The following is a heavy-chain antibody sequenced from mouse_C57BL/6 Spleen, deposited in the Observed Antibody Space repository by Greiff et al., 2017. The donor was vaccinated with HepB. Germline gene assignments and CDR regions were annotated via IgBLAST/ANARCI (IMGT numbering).Heavy chain of an antibody. D-gene: IGHD3-3*01. Sequence: EVNVVESGGGLVKPGGSLKLSCAASGFTFSSYTMSWVRQTPEKRLEWVATISGGGGNTYYPDSVKGRFTISRDNAKNTLYLQMSSLRSEDTALYYCARQRDPYYFDYWGQGTTLTVSS. J-gene: IGHJ2*01. V-gene: IGHV5-9*01. CDR3: ARQRDPYYFDY. CDR2: ISGGGGNT. CDR1: GFTFSSYT.